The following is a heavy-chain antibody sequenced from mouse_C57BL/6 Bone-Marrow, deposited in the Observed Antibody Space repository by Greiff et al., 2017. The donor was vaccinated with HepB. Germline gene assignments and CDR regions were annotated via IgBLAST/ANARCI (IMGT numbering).Heavy chain of an antibody. CDR3: ASLITTAYYFDY. V-gene: IGHV1-69*01. D-gene: IGHD1-1*01. J-gene: IGHJ2*01. Sequence: VQLQQPGAELVMPGASVKLSCKASGYTFTSYWMHWVKQRPGQGLEWIGEIDPSDSYTNYNQKFKGKSTLTVDKSSSTAYMQLSSLTSEDSAVYYCASLITTAYYFDYWGQGTTLTASS. CDR2: IDPSDSYT. CDR1: GYTFTSYW.